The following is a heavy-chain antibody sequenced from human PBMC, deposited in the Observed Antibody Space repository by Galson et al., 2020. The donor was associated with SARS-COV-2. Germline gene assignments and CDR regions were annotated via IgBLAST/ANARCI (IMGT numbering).Heavy chain of an antibody. CDR3: ARHGYYGSGISGNWFDP. CDR2: IYPGDSDT. J-gene: IGHJ5*02. CDR1: GYSFTSYW. V-gene: IGHV5-51*01. D-gene: IGHD3-10*01. Sequence: KIGESLKISCKGSGYSFTSYWIGWVRQMPGKGLEWMGIIYPGDSDTRYSPSFQGQVTISADKSISTAYLQWSSLKASDTAMYYCARHGYYGSGISGNWFDPWGQGTLVTVSS.